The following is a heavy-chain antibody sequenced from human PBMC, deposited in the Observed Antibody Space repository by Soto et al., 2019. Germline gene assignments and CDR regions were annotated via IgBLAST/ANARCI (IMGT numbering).Heavy chain of an antibody. CDR3: ARVRQLVGYFYYYMDV. CDR1: GYTFTNYG. D-gene: IGHD6-6*01. J-gene: IGHJ6*03. Sequence: QVQLLQSGAEVKKPGASVKVSCKASGYTFTNYGITWVRQAPGQGLEWMGWISAYNGDTHYTQRLQGRVTMTTDTPTSTAYMELRGLRSDDTAVYSLARVRQLVGYFYYYMDVWGKGTTVTVSS. CDR2: ISAYNGDT. V-gene: IGHV1-18*01.